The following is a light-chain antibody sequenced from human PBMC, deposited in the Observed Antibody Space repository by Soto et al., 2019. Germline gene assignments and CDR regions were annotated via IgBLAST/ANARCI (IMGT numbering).Light chain of an antibody. CDR3: CSYAGSYTYV. Sequence: QSALTQPRSVSGSPGQSVTISCTGTSSYVGGYNYVSWYQQHPGKAPKLMIYDVSKRPSGVPDRLSGSKSGNTASLTISGLQAEDEADYYCCSYAGSYTYVFGTGTKVTVL. J-gene: IGLJ1*01. CDR2: DVS. V-gene: IGLV2-11*01. CDR1: SSYVGGYNY.